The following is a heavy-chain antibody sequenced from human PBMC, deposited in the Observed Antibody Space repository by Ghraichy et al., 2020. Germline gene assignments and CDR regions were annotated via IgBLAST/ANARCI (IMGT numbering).Heavy chain of an antibody. CDR2: IYNSGRT. Sequence: SQTLSLTCTVSGGSITSYYWNWIRQPPGKGLEWIGYIYNSGRTNYNPSFVSRVTLSLDPSKNQFSLRLTSVTAADTAVYFCARFTGLGTHYYGMDVWGQGTTVTVSS. CDR1: GGSITSYY. V-gene: IGHV4-59*01. CDR3: ARFTGLGTHYYGMDV. D-gene: IGHD1-14*01. J-gene: IGHJ6*02.